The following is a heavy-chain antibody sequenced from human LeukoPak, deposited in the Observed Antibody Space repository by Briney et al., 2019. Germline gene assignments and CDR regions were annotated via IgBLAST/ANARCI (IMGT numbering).Heavy chain of an antibody. Sequence: PGGSLRLSCAASGFTFSNYGMSWVRQAPGKGLEWVSGISGSGASTYYADSVKGRFTISRDNSKNTVYLQMNSLRAEDTAVYYCAKDPPYYYDSSGYGGGAFDIWGQGTMVTVSS. CDR3: AKDPPYYYDSSGYGGGAFDI. V-gene: IGHV3-23*01. J-gene: IGHJ3*02. D-gene: IGHD3-22*01. CDR1: GFTFSNYG. CDR2: ISGSGAST.